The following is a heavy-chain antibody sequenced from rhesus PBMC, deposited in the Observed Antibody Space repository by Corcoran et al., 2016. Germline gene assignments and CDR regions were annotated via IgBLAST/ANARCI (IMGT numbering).Heavy chain of an antibody. D-gene: IGHD2-39*02. V-gene: IGHV4-143*01. J-gene: IGHJ6*01. CDR3: ARQGYTDHLGGLDS. Sequence: QVQLQEAGPGLVKPSETLSLTCTVHGGPIRGNYNWNWIRQAPGKGREWIGGVFSITARTNYTPSLKSRVTISKDTSKNQFSLRLTSVTAADTAVYYCARQGYTDHLGGLDSWGQGVVVTVSS. CDR2: VFSITART. CDR1: GGPIRGNYN.